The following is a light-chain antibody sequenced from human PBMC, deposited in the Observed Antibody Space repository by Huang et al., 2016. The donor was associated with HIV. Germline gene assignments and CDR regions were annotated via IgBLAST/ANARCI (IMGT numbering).Light chain of an antibody. CDR3: MQGTHWPPIT. J-gene: IGKJ5*01. CDR1: QSLIYSDGNTY. V-gene: IGKV2-30*01. Sequence: VVLTQSPLSLPVTLGQSASISCWSSQSLIYSDGNTYLSWFQQRPGQSPRRLIYKISNRDSGVPDRFSGSGSGSDFTLKISKVEAEDVAVYYCMQGTHWPPITFGQGTRLEI. CDR2: KIS.